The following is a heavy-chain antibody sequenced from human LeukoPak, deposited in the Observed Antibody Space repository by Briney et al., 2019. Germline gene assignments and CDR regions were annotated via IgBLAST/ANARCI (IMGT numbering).Heavy chain of an antibody. D-gene: IGHD1-26*01. J-gene: IGHJ3*02. Sequence: GGSLRLSCAASGFTFSSYAMHWSRRAPGKGPKYVSAISSNGGSTYYADSVKGRFTISRDNSKNTLYLQMGSLRAEDMAVYYCARVGSWDAFDIWGQETMVTVSS. V-gene: IGHV3-64*02. CDR1: GFTFSSYA. CDR2: ISSNGGST. CDR3: ARVGSWDAFDI.